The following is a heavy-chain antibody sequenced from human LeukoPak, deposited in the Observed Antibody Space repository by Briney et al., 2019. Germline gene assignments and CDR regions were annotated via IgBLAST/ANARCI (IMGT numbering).Heavy chain of an antibody. CDR3: ASPSPIAAAWGAFDI. V-gene: IGHV3-53*01. CDR2: IYSGGST. CDR1: GFTVSSNY. Sequence: GGSLRLSCAASGFTVSSNYMSWVRQAPGKGLEWVSVIYSGGSTYYADSVEGRFTISRDNSKNTLYLQMNSLRAEDTAVYYCASPSPIAAAWGAFDIWGQGTMVTVSS. D-gene: IGHD6-13*01. J-gene: IGHJ3*02.